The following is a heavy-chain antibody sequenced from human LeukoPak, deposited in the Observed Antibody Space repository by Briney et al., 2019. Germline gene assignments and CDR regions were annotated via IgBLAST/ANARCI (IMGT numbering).Heavy chain of an antibody. CDR3: ARYDYYGSGSYYYMDA. V-gene: IGHV5-51*01. Sequence: GESLKISCKGSGYSFTSYWIGWVRQMPGKGLEWMGIIYPGDSDTRYSPSFQGQVTISADKSISTAYLQWSSLKASDTAMYYCARYDYYGSGSYYYMDAWGKGTTVTVSS. CDR1: GYSFTSYW. J-gene: IGHJ6*03. D-gene: IGHD3-10*01. CDR2: IYPGDSDT.